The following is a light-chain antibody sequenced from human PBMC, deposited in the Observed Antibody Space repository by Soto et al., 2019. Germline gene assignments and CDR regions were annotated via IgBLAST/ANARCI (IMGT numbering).Light chain of an antibody. V-gene: IGKV1-5*01. J-gene: IGKJ1*01. CDR1: QSISSY. Sequence: IQLTQSPSSLSASVGDRVTITCRASQSISSYLSWYQQKPGKAPKLLIYDASALPRGVPSRFSGSGSGTKFTLTIASLQPDDFATYYCQQYETFSGTFGPGTKV. CDR2: DAS. CDR3: QQYETFSGT.